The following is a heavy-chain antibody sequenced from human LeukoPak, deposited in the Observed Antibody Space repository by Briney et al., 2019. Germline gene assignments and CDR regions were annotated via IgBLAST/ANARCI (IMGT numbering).Heavy chain of an antibody. CDR3: ARQEGGIVGPY. Sequence: PSETLSLTCTVSGGSINSYFWTWIGQPAGKGLEWIGRIYTGGSTNYNPSLKSRVTMSVDTSKNQFSLKLSSVTAADTAVYYCARQEGGIVGPYWGQGTLVTVSS. CDR2: IYTGGST. CDR1: GGSINSYF. D-gene: IGHD1-26*01. V-gene: IGHV4-4*07. J-gene: IGHJ4*02.